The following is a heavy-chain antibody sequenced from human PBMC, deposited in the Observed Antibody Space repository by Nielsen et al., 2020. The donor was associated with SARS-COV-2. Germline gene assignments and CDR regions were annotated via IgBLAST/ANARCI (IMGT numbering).Heavy chain of an antibody. J-gene: IGHJ2*01. CDR3: ARLGKDTAMATAPDL. D-gene: IGHD5-18*01. Sequence: GESRKISCAASGFSFSDSGMHWVRQDSGKGLEWVGRIRSKTHSYETVYAASVRDRFTISKDDSNNTAYLQMNSLKTEGTAVYYCARLGKDTAMATAPDLWGRGTLVTVSS. CDR2: IRSKTHSYET. V-gene: IGHV3-73*01. CDR1: GFSFSDSG.